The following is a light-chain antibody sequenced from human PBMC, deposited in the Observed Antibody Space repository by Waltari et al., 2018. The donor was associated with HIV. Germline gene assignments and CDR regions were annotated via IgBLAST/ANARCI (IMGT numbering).Light chain of an antibody. J-gene: IGLJ3*02. V-gene: IGLV1-44*01. CDR2: SSN. Sequence: QSMLPQPPSASGTPGQRVTIPCSGSSSNIGRNTVNWYQQLPGTAPKLLIYSSNHRPSGVPDRFSGSKSGTSASLAISGLQSEDEADYYCATWDDSLNGRVFGGGTKLTVL. CDR3: ATWDDSLNGRV. CDR1: SSNIGRNT.